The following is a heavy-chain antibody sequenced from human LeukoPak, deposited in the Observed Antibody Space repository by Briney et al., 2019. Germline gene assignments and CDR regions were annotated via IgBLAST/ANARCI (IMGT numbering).Heavy chain of an antibody. D-gene: IGHD6-19*01. Sequence: ASVKVSCKASGYTFTGYYMHWVRQAPGQGLEWMGRINPNSGGTDYAQKFQGRVTMTRDTSISTAYMELSRLRSDDTAVYYYASFAVAGYYFDYWGQGTQVTVSS. CDR3: ASFAVAGYYFDY. CDR2: INPNSGGT. CDR1: GYTFTGYY. J-gene: IGHJ4*02. V-gene: IGHV1-2*06.